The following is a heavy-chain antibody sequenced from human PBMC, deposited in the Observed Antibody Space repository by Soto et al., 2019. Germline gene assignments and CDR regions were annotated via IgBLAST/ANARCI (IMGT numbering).Heavy chain of an antibody. D-gene: IGHD3-16*02. J-gene: IGHJ4*02. Sequence: QVQLQQWGAGLLKPSETLSLTCAVYGGSFSGYYWSWIRQPPGKGLEWIGEINHSGSTNYNPSLKSRVTISVDTSKSQFALKLSSVTAADTAVYYCARGILGELSLLSAFDYWGQGTLVTVSS. V-gene: IGHV4-34*01. CDR2: INHSGST. CDR3: ARGILGELSLLSAFDY. CDR1: GGSFSGYY.